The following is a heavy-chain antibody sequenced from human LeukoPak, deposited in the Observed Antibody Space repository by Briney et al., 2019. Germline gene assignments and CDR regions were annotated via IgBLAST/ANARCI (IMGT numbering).Heavy chain of an antibody. CDR3: ARHRPGGAGDY. D-gene: IGHD6-6*01. V-gene: IGHV5-10-1*01. Sequence: GESLKISCQGSGYSFTSYWINWVRQLPGKGLEWMGRIDPSDSYTNHSPSFQGHVTISADKSLSTAYLQWSSLKASDTAMHYCARHRPGGAGDYWGQGTLVTVSS. J-gene: IGHJ4*02. CDR2: IDPSDSYT. CDR1: GYSFTSYW.